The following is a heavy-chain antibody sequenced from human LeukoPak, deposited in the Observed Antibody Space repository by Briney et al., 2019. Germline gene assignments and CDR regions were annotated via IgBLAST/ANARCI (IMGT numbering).Heavy chain of an antibody. J-gene: IGHJ3*02. Sequence: GVSLRLSCAASGFTFGSYAMSWVRQAPGKGLEWVSTISVSGATTYYADSVKGRFTISRDNSKNIVYLQMNSLRAEDTAVYYCAKGASGAFDIWGQGTMVTVSS. CDR3: AKGASGAFDI. CDR2: ISVSGATT. CDR1: GFTFGSYA. V-gene: IGHV3-23*01. D-gene: IGHD3-10*01.